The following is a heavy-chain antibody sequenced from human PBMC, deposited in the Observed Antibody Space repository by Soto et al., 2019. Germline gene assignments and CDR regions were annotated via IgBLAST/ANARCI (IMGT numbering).Heavy chain of an antibody. V-gene: IGHV2-5*02. CDR1: GFSLSTSGVG. J-gene: IGHJ4*02. CDR2: SYWDDDK. CDR3: AHTAVAATHRDS. Sequence: QITLKESGPTLVKPTQTLTLTCTFSGFSLSTSGVGVGWIRQPPGKALAWLALSYWDDDKRYSPSLKSRRTINKDTSKHHLFLTMTTRDPVYTATSYCAHTAVAATHRDSWGQGTLVTVSS. D-gene: IGHD6-19*01.